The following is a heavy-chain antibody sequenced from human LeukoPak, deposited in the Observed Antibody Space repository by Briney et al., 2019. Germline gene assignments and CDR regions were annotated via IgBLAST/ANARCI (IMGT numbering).Heavy chain of an antibody. CDR1: GFTFSSYG. J-gene: IGHJ4*02. CDR3: AKDMSSGSGGFLALDY. CDR2: ISYDGSNK. V-gene: IGHV3-30*18. D-gene: IGHD3-3*01. Sequence: GGSLRLSCAASGFTFSSYGMHWVRQAPGKGLEWVAVISYDGSNKYYADSVKGRFTISRGNSKNTLYLQMNSLRAEDTAVYYCAKDMSSGSGGFLALDYWGQGTLVTVSS.